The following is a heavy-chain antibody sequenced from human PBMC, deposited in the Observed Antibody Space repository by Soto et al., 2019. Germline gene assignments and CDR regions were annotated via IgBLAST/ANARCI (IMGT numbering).Heavy chain of an antibody. J-gene: IGHJ6*03. D-gene: IGHD3-9*01. CDR3: ARDAPYYDIVTGEDDYYYYMDV. V-gene: IGHV1-69*08. Sequence: QVQLVQSGAEVKKPGSSVKVSCKASGGTFSSYTISWVRQAPGQGLEWMGRIIPILGIANYAQKFQGRVTITADKSTSTAYMELSSLRSEDTAVYYCARDAPYYDIVTGEDDYYYYMDVWGKGTTVTVSS. CDR1: GGTFSSYT. CDR2: IIPILGIA.